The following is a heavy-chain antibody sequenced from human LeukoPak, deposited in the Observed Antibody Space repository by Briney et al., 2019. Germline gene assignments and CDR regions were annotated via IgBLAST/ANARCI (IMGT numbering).Heavy chain of an antibody. V-gene: IGHV1-69*13. CDR2: IIPIFGTA. CDR3: ARGPYTPPYYYYYYCMDV. Sequence: SVKVSCKASGGTFSSYAISWVRQAPGQGLEWMGGIIPIFGTANYAQKFQGRVTITADESTSTAYMELSSLRSEDTAVYYCARGPYTPPYYYYYYCMDVWGKGTTVTVSS. D-gene: IGHD5-18*01. CDR1: GGTFSSYA. J-gene: IGHJ6*03.